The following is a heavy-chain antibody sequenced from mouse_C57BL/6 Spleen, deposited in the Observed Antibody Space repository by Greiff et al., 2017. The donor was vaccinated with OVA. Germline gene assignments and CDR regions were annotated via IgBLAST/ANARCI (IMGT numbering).Heavy chain of an antibody. Sequence: DVMLVESGGGLVKPGGSLKLSCAASGFTFSDYGMHWVRQAPEKGLEWVAYISSGSSTIYYADTVKGRFTISRDNAKNTLFLQMTSLRSEDTAMYYCARVIYQYFDVWGTGTTVTVSS. CDR1: GFTFSDYG. CDR3: ARVIYQYFDV. CDR2: ISSGSSTI. J-gene: IGHJ1*03. D-gene: IGHD2-1*01. V-gene: IGHV5-17*01.